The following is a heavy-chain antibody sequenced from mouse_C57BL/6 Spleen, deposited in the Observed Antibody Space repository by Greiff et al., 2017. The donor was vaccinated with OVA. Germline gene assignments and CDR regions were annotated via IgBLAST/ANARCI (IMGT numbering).Heavy chain of an antibody. CDR3: ARSTYYGSSYGYFDV. J-gene: IGHJ1*03. D-gene: IGHD1-1*01. V-gene: IGHV1-55*01. Sequence: QVQLQQPGAELVKPGASVKMSCKASGYTFTSYWITWVKQRPGQGLEWIGDIYPGSGSTNYNEKFKSKATLTVDTSSSTAYMQLSSLTSEDSAVYYCARSTYYGSSYGYFDVWGTGTTVTVSS. CDR2: IYPGSGST. CDR1: GYTFTSYW.